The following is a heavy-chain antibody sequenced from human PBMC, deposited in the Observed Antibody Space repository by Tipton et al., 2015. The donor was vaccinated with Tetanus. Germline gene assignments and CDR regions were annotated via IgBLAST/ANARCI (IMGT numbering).Heavy chain of an antibody. Sequence: QSGPEVKKPGESLKISCKGSGYSFTSYWIGWVRQMPGKGLEWRGIIYPGDSDTRYSPSFQGQVTISADKSISTAYLQWSSLKASDTAMYYCARLLTSQYSGYTKAHYFDYWGQGTLVTVSS. J-gene: IGHJ4*02. D-gene: IGHD5-12*01. CDR2: IYPGDSDT. CDR1: GYSFTSYW. CDR3: ARLLTSQYSGYTKAHYFDY. V-gene: IGHV5-51*01.